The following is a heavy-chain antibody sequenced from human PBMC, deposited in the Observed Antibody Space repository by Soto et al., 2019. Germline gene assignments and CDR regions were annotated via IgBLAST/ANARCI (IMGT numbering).Heavy chain of an antibody. Sequence: GESLKISCKGSGYSLTSYWISWVRQMPGKGLEWMGRIDPSDSYTNYSPSFQGHVTISADKSISTAYLQWSSLKASDTAMYYCARHPKSMVRDYGMDVWGQGTTVTVPS. CDR2: IDPSDSYT. D-gene: IGHD3-10*01. J-gene: IGHJ6*02. CDR3: ARHPKSMVRDYGMDV. CDR1: GYSLTSYW. V-gene: IGHV5-10-1*01.